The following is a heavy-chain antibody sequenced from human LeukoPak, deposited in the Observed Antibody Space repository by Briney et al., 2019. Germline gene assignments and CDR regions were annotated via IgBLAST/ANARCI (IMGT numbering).Heavy chain of an antibody. CDR2: ISGSGGST. CDR3: AKGGTSGGHDY. J-gene: IGHJ4*02. Sequence: GGSLRLSCAASGFTFSTYVMTWVRQAPGEGLEWVSAISGSGGSTYYADSVKGRFTISRDNSKNTLFVQMNSLRAKDTAVYYCAKGGTSGGHDYWGQGTLVTVSS. V-gene: IGHV3-23*01. D-gene: IGHD2-15*01. CDR1: GFTFSTYV.